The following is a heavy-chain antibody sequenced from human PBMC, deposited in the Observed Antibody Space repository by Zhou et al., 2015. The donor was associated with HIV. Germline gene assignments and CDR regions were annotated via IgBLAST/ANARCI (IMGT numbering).Heavy chain of an antibody. CDR3: ARSNGTPNYYYYGMDV. CDR2: IIPIFGTA. CDR1: GGTFSNSA. D-gene: IGHD4-11*01. Sequence: QVQLVQSGAEVKKPGSSLKVSCKASGGTFSNSAINWVRQAPGQGLEWMGGIIPIFGTANYAQKFQGRVTITADESTSTAYMELSSLRSEDTAVYYCARSNGTPNYYYYGMDVWGQGTTVTVSS. V-gene: IGHV1-69*01. J-gene: IGHJ6*02.